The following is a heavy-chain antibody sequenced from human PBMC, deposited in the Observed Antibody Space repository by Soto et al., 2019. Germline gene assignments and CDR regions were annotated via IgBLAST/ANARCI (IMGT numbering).Heavy chain of an antibody. V-gene: IGHV3-23*01. J-gene: IGHJ3*01. Sequence: EVQVLESGGDLVQPGGSLRLSCAASGFTIRNYAMSWVRQAPGKALEWVSGISGSSDRTYYADSVKGRFTISKDTSSNTLYLQMNSLRVEDTAGYHGEGSWTWGQGTMVTVSS. CDR3: EGSWT. D-gene: IGHD5-12*01. CDR2: ISGSSDRT. CDR1: GFTIRNYA.